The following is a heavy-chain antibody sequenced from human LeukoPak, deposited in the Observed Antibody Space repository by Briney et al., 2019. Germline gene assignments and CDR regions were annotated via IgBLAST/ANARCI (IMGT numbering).Heavy chain of an antibody. V-gene: IGHV3-53*04. Sequence: GRSLRLSCAASGFTFSSFGLHWVRQAPGKGLEWVSVIYSGGSTYYADSVKGRFTISRHNSKNTLYLQMNSLRAEDTAVYYWARGAVDGMDVWGQGTTVTVSS. D-gene: IGHD4-23*01. J-gene: IGHJ6*02. CDR3: ARGAVDGMDV. CDR2: IYSGGST. CDR1: GFTFSSFG.